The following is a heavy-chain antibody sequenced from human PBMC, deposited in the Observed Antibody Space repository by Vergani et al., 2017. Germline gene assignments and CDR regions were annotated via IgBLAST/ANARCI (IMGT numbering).Heavy chain of an antibody. J-gene: IGHJ5*02. CDR3: ARDPVDVVRGPEEELDP. CDR2: ISAYNGNT. Sequence: QVQLVQSGAEVKKPGASVKVSCKASGYTFTSYGISWVRQAPGQGLEWMGWISAYNGNTNYAQKIQGIVTMTTDTSTSTAYMVLRSLRPDDTAVYYCARDPVDVVRGPEEELDPWGQGTPVTVSS. D-gene: IGHD3-10*01. V-gene: IGHV1-18*01. CDR1: GYTFTSYG.